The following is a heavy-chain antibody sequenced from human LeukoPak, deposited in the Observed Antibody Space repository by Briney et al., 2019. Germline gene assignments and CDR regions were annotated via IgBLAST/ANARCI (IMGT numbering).Heavy chain of an antibody. CDR3: AKQFSGTSPFDY. CDR1: GYTFTSWW. D-gene: IGHD1-26*01. V-gene: IGHV5-51*01. CDR2: IYPGDSDT. Sequence: GESLKISCQASGYTFTSWWIGWVRQMPGKGLEWMGIIYPGDSDTRYSPSFQGQVTISADKSISTAYLQWSSLKDSDTAMYFCAKQFSGTSPFDYWGQGTLVTVSS. J-gene: IGHJ4*02.